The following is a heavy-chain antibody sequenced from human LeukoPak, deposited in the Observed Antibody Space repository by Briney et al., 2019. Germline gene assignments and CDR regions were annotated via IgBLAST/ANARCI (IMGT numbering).Heavy chain of an antibody. V-gene: IGHV3-49*04. J-gene: IGHJ4*02. CDR1: GFTFGDYA. CDR2: IRSKAYGGTT. CDR3: QTYYYDSSGYYYIDQ. D-gene: IGHD3-22*01. Sequence: PGGSLRLSCTTSGFTFGDYAMSWVRQAPGKGLEWVGFIRSKAYGGTTEYAASVKGRFAISRDDSKSIAYPQMNSLKTEDTAVYYCQTYYYDSSGYYYIDQWGQGTLVTVSS.